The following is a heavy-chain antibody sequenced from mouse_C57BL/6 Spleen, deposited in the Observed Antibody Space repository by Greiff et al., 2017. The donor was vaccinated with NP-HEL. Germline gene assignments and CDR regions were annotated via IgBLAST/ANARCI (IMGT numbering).Heavy chain of an antibody. CDR2: IYPGDGDT. CDR3: AREGRQLRPFDD. CDR1: GYAFSSSW. Sequence: QVQLQQSGPELVKPGASVKISCKASGYAFSSSWMNWVKQRPGKGLEWIGRIYPGDGDTNYNGKFKGKATLTADKSSSTAYMQLRSLTSEDSAVYCCAREGRQLRPFDDWGQGTTLTVSS. V-gene: IGHV1-82*01. D-gene: IGHD3-2*02. J-gene: IGHJ2*01.